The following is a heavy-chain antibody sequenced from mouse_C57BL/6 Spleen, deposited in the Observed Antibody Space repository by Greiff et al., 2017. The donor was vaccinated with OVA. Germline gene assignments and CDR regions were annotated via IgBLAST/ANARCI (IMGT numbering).Heavy chain of an antibody. D-gene: IGHD2-3*01. CDR1: GFTFSSYA. CDR3: TRAYDPYYYAMDY. J-gene: IGHJ4*01. Sequence: EVHLVESGEGLVKPGGSLKLSCAASGFTFSSYAMSWVRQTPEKRLEWVAYISSGGDYIYYADTVKGRFTISRDNARNTLYLQMSSLKSEDTAMYYCTRAYDPYYYAMDYWGQGTSVTVSS. V-gene: IGHV5-9-1*02. CDR2: ISSGGDYI.